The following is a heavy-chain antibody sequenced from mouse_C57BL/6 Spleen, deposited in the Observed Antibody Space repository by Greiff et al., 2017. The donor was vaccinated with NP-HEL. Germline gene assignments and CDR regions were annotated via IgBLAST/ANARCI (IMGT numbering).Heavy chain of an antibody. CDR2: IRSKSSNYAT. V-gene: IGHV10-3*01. J-gene: IGHJ4*01. Sequence: DVKLVESGGGLVQPKGSLKLSCAASGFTFNTYAMPWVRQAPGTGLEWVARIRSKSSNYATYYADSVKDRFTISRDESQSMLYLQMNNLKTEDTAMYYCVRDRGSHAMDYWGQGTSVTVSS. CDR1: GFTFNTYA. CDR3: VRDRGSHAMDY.